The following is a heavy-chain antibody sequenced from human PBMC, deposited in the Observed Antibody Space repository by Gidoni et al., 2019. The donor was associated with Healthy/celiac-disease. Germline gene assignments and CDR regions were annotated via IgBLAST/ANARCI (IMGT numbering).Heavy chain of an antibody. J-gene: IGHJ3*02. CDR3: ARGRKPAAGAFDI. V-gene: IGHV4-34*01. CDR2: INHSEST. D-gene: IGHD6-13*01. Sequence: QVQLQQWGAGLLKPSETLYLTCAVYGWSFSGYYWSWLRQPPGKWLQWIGEINHSESTNYNPSRKSRVTISVDTSNNQFSLKLSSVTAADTAVYYCARGRKPAAGAFDIWGQGTMVTVSS. CDR1: GWSFSGYY.